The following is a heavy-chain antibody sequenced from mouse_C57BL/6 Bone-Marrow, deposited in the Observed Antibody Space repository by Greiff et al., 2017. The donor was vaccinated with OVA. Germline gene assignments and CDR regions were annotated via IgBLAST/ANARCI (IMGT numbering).Heavy chain of an antibody. CDR1: GYTFTDYY. D-gene: IGHD1-1*01. Sequence: VQLQQSGPELVKPGASVKISCKASGYTFTDYYINWVKQRPGQGLEWIGWIFPGSGSTYYNEKFKGKATLTVDKSSSTAYMLLSSLTSEDSAVYFCARSNYYGSSPYYFDYWGQGTTLTVSS. CDR2: IFPGSGST. CDR3: ARSNYYGSSPYYFDY. V-gene: IGHV1-75*01. J-gene: IGHJ2*01.